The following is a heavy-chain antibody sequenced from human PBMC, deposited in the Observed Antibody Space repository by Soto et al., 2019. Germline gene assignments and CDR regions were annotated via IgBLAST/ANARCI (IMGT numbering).Heavy chain of an antibody. CDR1: GYTFTSYD. CDR2: MNPNSGNT. J-gene: IGHJ6*02. V-gene: IGHV1-8*01. Sequence: ASVKVSCKASGYTFTSYDINWVRQATGQGLEWMGWMNPNSGNTGYAQKFQGRVTMTRNTSTSTVYMELSSLRSEDTAVYYCARQTGSSSWYTSWDYYCYGKDVWGQGTTVTVSS. D-gene: IGHD6-13*01. CDR3: ARQTGSSSWYTSWDYYCYGKDV.